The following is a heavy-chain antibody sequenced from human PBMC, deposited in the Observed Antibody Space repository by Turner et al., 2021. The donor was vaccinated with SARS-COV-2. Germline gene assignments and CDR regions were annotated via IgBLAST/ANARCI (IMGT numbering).Heavy chain of an antibody. D-gene: IGHD1-26*01. J-gene: IGHJ5*02. Sequence: EVRLVESGGGFVQPGGSLRLSCASSGFTVSSNYMSWVRQAPGKGLGWVSVIYSGGSTYYADSVKGRFTSSRDNSKNTLYLRMNSLGAEDTDVYYCATDLKGGRGPWGQGTLVTVSS. V-gene: IGHV3-66*02. CDR2: IYSGGST. CDR1: GFTVSSNY. CDR3: ATDLKGGRGP.